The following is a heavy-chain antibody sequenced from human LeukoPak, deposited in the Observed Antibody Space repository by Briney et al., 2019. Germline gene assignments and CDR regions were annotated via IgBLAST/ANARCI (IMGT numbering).Heavy chain of an antibody. CDR2: MSPNSANT. J-gene: IGHJ4*02. Sequence: ASVKVSCKASGYTFTSYDINWVRQATGQGLEWMGWMSPNSANTGYAQKFQGRVTVTGNTSISTAYMELSGLTSEDTAVYYCARRPSKYYDILTGYYRSEFDYWGQGTLVTVSS. V-gene: IGHV1-8*01. CDR3: ARRPSKYYDILTGYYRSEFDY. CDR1: GYTFTSYD. D-gene: IGHD3-9*01.